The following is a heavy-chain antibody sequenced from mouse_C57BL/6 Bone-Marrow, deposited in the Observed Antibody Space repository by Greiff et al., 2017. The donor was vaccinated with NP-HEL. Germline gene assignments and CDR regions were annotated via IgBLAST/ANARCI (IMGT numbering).Heavy chain of an antibody. D-gene: IGHD2-3*01. CDR2: IYPGGGYT. Sequence: QVQLQQSGAELVRPGTSVKMSCKASGYTFTNYWIGWAKQRPGHGLEWIGDIYPGGGYTNYNEKFKGKATLTADKSSSTAYMQFSSLTSEDTAIYYCARGDDGYAWFAYWGQGTLVTVSA. CDR1: GYTFTNYW. CDR3: ARGDDGYAWFAY. V-gene: IGHV1-63*01. J-gene: IGHJ3*01.